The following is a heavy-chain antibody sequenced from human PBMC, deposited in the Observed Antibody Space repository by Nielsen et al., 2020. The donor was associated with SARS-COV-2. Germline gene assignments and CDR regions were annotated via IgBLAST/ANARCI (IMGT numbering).Heavy chain of an antibody. V-gene: IGHV4-34*01. Sequence: GSLRLSCAVYGGSFSGYYWSWIRQPPGKGLEWIGEINHSGSTNYNPSLKSRVTISVDTSKNQFSLKLSSVTAADTAVYYCARDNSGSYPKGGYFQHWGQGTLVTVSS. CDR1: GGSFSGYY. J-gene: IGHJ1*01. CDR3: ARDNSGSYPKGGYFQH. CDR2: INHSGST. D-gene: IGHD1-26*01.